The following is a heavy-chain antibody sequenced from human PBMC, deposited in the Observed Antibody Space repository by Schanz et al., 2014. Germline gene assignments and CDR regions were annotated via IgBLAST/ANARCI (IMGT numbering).Heavy chain of an antibody. CDR3: ARDGDFDY. J-gene: IGHJ4*02. CDR1: GFTFSSYG. V-gene: IGHV3-33*01. Sequence: QVQLVESGGGVVQPGRSLRLSCAASGFTFSSYGMHWVRQAPGKGLEWVAIIWYDGSNKYYADSVKGRFTISRDNSKNTLFLQMSSLRAEDTAVYYWARDGDFDYWGQGTLVTVSS. CDR2: IWYDGSNK.